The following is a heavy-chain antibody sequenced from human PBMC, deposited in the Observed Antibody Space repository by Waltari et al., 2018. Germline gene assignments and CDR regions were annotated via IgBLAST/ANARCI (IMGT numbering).Heavy chain of an antibody. CDR1: GFTFSAYW. Sequence: EVQLVESGGALVQPGESLRLSCAASGFTFSAYWMSWLRQAPGRGLEWVAHIKQDGSEKYYVDSVKGQFTISRDNAKNSLYLQMNSLRAEDTAVYYWTAWEQLVYWGQGTLVTVSS. CDR3: TAWEQLVY. D-gene: IGHD1-26*01. V-gene: IGHV3-7*01. J-gene: IGHJ4*02. CDR2: IKQDGSEK.